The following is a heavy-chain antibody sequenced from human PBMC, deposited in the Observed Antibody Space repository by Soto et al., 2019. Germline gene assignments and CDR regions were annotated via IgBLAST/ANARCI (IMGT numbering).Heavy chain of an antibody. D-gene: IGHD6-19*01. CDR2: INSDGSST. J-gene: IGHJ6*02. V-gene: IGHV3-74*01. Sequence: EVQLVESGGGLVQPGWSLRLSCAASGFTFSSYWMHWVRQAPGKGLVWVSRINSDGSSTSYADYVKGRFTISRDNAKNTLYLQMNSLRAEDTAVYYCARVAVAGTGGYYYGMDVWGQGPTVTVSS. CDR3: ARVAVAGTGGYYYGMDV. CDR1: GFTFSSYW.